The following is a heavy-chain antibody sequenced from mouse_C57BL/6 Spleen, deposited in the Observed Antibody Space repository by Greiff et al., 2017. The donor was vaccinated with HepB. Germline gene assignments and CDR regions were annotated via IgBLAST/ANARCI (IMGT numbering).Heavy chain of an antibody. CDR1: GYSITSGYY. V-gene: IGHV3-6*01. CDR2: ISYDGSN. J-gene: IGHJ3*01. CDR3: AWGTGRGPWFAY. Sequence: EVQLQQSGPGLVKPSQSLSLTCSVTGYSITSGYYWNWIRQFPGNKLEWMGYISYDGSNNYNPSLKNRISITRDTSKNQFFLKLNSVTTEDTATYYCAWGTGRGPWFAYWGQGTLVTVSA. D-gene: IGHD4-1*01.